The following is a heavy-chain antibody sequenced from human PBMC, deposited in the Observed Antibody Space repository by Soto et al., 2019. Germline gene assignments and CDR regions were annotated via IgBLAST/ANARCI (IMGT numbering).Heavy chain of an antibody. J-gene: IGHJ6*02. CDR2: IAAYTGNT. Sequence: QVQLVQSGAEVKRPGASVKVSCKASGYTFTSYGISWVRQAPGQGLEYVGWIAAYTGNTKYSQHLQGRVTMTTVTSTTTAYMEMRSLSSDDTAVYYCARDPNYDFLNSYYTGHYYSGMDVWGQGTTVTVAS. V-gene: IGHV1-18*04. CDR3: ARDPNYDFLNSYYTGHYYSGMDV. D-gene: IGHD3-3*01. CDR1: GYTFTSYG.